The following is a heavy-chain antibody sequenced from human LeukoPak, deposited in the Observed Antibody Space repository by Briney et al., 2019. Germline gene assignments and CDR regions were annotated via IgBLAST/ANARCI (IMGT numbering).Heavy chain of an antibody. D-gene: IGHD6-19*01. V-gene: IGHV1-2*02. Sequence: ASVKVSCKASGYTVTDYYMHWVRQAPGQGLEWMGWFNPDSVATKYAQNFQGRVTMTRDTSIDTVYMELRALTSDDTAIYYCSTNVAGSSLDYWGQGTLVTVSS. J-gene: IGHJ4*02. CDR1: GYTVTDYY. CDR2: FNPDSVAT. CDR3: STNVAGSSLDY.